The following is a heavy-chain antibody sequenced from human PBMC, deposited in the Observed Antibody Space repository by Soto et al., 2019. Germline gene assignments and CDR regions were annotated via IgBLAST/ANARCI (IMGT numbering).Heavy chain of an antibody. Sequence: RASVKVSCKASGGTFSSYAISWVRQAPGQGLEWMGGIIPIFGTANYAQKFQGRVTITADKSTSTAYMELSSLGSEDTAVYYCARSTYWASAIIDGVFDYWGQGTLVTVSS. CDR1: GGTFSSYA. J-gene: IGHJ4*02. CDR2: IIPIFGTA. CDR3: ARSTYWASAIIDGVFDY. V-gene: IGHV1-69*06. D-gene: IGHD2-2*02.